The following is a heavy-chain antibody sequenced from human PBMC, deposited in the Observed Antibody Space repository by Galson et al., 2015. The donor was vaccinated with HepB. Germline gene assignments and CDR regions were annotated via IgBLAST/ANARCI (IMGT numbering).Heavy chain of an antibody. Sequence: SVKVSCKASGGTFSSYAISWLRQAPGQGLEWMGRNLPILGITNYAQKFQGRVTITADKSTSTTYMELSSLRSEDTALYYCASLDSSSPFDAFDIWGQGTMVTVSS. CDR1: GGTFSSYA. V-gene: IGHV1-69*04. CDR2: NLPILGIT. J-gene: IGHJ3*02. D-gene: IGHD6-13*01. CDR3: ASLDSSSPFDAFDI.